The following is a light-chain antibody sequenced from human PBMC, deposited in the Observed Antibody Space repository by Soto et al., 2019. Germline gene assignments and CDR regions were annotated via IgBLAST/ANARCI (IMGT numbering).Light chain of an antibody. Sequence: DIQMTQSPSSLSASVGDRVTITCRASQSISSYLNWYQQKPGKAPKLLIYAASSLQSGVPSRFSGSGSGTDFTLTISSLQPEDFATYYCQQSYSTSMCTFGQGTKLEIK. CDR1: QSISSY. V-gene: IGKV1-39*01. CDR3: QQSYSTSMCT. CDR2: AAS. J-gene: IGKJ2*02.